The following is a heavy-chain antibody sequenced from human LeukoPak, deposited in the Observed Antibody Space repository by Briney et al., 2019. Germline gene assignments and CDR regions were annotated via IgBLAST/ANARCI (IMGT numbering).Heavy chain of an antibody. Sequence: GGSLRLSCAASGFTVSSNYMSWVRQAPGKGLEWVSSISSSSSYIYYADSVKGRFTISRDNAKNSLYLQMNSLKTEDTAVYYCTREGHDILTGYYMTIDYWGQGTLVTVSS. CDR1: GFTVSSNY. D-gene: IGHD3-9*01. V-gene: IGHV3-21*03. CDR3: TREGHDILTGYYMTIDY. CDR2: ISSSSSYI. J-gene: IGHJ4*02.